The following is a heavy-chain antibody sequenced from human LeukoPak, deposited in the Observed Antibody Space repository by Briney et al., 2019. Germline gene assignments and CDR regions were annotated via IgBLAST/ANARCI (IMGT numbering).Heavy chain of an antibody. CDR3: ARGSGSYHVDY. V-gene: IGHV4-31*03. CDR2: IYYSGST. D-gene: IGHD1-26*01. CDR1: GGSIGSGGYY. J-gene: IGHJ4*02. Sequence: PSQTLSLTCTVSGGSIGSGGYYWSWIRQHPGKGLEWIGYIYYSGSTYYNPSLKSRVTISVDTSKNQFSLKLSSVTAADTAVYYCARGSGSYHVDYWGQGTLVTVSS.